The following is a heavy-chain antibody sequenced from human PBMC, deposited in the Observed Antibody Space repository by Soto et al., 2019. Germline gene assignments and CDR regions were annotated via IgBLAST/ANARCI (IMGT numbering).Heavy chain of an antibody. V-gene: IGHV1-69*01. J-gene: IGHJ4*02. D-gene: IGHD3-16*01. CDR1: GGTFSSYS. CDR3: ARDGWRHSGGIDY. Sequence: QVQLVQSGAEVKKPGSPVKVSCKASGGTFSSYSINWVRQAPGQGLEWMGEIIPIFGTANYAQKFQGRVTITADESTSTAYMELSSLISEDTAVYHCARDGWRHSGGIDYWGQGTLVTVSS. CDR2: IIPIFGTA.